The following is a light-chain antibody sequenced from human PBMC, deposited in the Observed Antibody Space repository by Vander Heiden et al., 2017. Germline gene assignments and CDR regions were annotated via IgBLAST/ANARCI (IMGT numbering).Light chain of an antibody. J-gene: IGLJ3*02. Sequence: QSVLTQPPSVSAAPGQKVTISCSGSSSNIGSNSVSYYQQFPGTAPKPLIYDNNQRPSGIPDRFSGSKSGTSATLGITGLQTGDEADYYCGAWDDSLSAWVFGGGTKLTVL. CDR3: GAWDDSLSAWV. CDR2: DNN. V-gene: IGLV1-51*01. CDR1: SSNIGSNS.